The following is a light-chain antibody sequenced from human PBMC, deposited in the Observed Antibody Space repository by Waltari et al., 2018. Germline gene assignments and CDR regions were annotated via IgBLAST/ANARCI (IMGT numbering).Light chain of an antibody. CDR1: QDIGSA. CDR2: IAS. J-gene: IGKJ3*01. V-gene: IGKV1-39*01. Sequence: DSLMTQSPSSLSPSVGNRVTITCRASQDIGSALNWYQQKPGKAPKLLISIASTLQSGVPSRFSGSGSGSDFTLTINTLQPEDFATYYCQHSHSFGPGTKVDI. CDR3: QHSHS.